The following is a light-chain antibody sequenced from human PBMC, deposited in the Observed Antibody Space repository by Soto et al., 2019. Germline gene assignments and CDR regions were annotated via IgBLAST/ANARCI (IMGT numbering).Light chain of an antibody. CDR1: QDIGRY. J-gene: IGKJ5*01. CDR3: QQLYSYSS. CDR2: AAS. V-gene: IGKV1-9*01. Sequence: DIQLTQSPSFVSASVGERVTITCRASQDIGRYLAWYQQKPGEAPKLLISAASTLQSGVPSRFSGSGSGTEFTFIICYLLPEDFAPYYGQQLYSYSSFGQGTRLETK.